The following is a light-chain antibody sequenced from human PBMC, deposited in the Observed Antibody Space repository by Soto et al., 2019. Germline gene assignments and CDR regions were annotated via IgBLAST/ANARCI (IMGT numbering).Light chain of an antibody. CDR1: QSVSSS. CDR2: DSS. Sequence: EIVMTPSPATLSVSPGERATLSCRASQSVSSSVAWYQQKPGQAPRLLIYDSSSRATGVPARFSGSGSGTEFTLTISSLQSEDFAVYYCQQRMNWPLTFGQGTRLEIK. V-gene: IGKV3-15*01. CDR3: QQRMNWPLT. J-gene: IGKJ5*01.